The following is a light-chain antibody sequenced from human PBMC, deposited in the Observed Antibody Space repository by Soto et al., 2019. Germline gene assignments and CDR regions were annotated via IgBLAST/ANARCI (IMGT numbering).Light chain of an antibody. CDR1: QGITNY. CDR3: QKYNNAPWT. CDR2: AAS. Sequence: DIQMTQSPSSLSASVGDRVTITCRASQGITNYLAWYQQKPGKVPKLLIYAASTLQSGAPSRFSGSGSGTDFTLTISSLQPEDVATYYCQKYNNAPWTFGQGTKVEIK. V-gene: IGKV1-27*01. J-gene: IGKJ1*01.